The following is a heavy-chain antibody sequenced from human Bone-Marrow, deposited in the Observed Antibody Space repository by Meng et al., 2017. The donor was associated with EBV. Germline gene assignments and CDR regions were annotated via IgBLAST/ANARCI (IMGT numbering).Heavy chain of an antibody. Sequence: VQLQQWGAGLLKPSETLSLTLAGYGGSFSGFYWSWIRQPPGKGLEWIGEINHSGSTNYNPSLKSRVTISGDTSKNQFSLKLSSVTAADTAVYYCARGPGLRHPFDYWGQGTLVTVSS. D-gene: IGHD3/OR15-3a*01. CDR2: INHSGST. V-gene: IGHV4-34*01. J-gene: IGHJ4*02. CDR3: ARGPGLRHPFDY. CDR1: GGSFSGFY.